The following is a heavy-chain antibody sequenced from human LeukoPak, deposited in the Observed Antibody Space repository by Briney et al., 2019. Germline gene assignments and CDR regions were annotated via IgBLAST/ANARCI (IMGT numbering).Heavy chain of an antibody. V-gene: IGHV3-21*01. CDR2: ISSSSSYI. J-gene: IGHJ1*01. CDR3: ASGYSSGWYPRGSEYFQH. CDR1: GFTFSSYS. D-gene: IGHD6-19*01. Sequence: PGGSLRLSCAASGFTFSSYSMNWVRQAPGKGLEWVSSISSSSSYIYYADTVQGRFTISTDNAKNSPYMQMKSLRAEDTAVYYCASGYSSGWYPRGSEYFQHWGQGTLVTVSS.